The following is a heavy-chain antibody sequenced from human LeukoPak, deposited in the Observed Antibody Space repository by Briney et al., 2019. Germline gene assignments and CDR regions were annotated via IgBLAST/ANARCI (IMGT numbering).Heavy chain of an antibody. D-gene: IGHD3-22*01. V-gene: IGHV1-24*01. J-gene: IGHJ3*02. CDR3: AKIPPDHYCDSSGYKRGYAFDI. CDR2: FDPEDGET. Sequence: ASVKVSCKVSGYTLTELSMHWVRQAPGKGLEWMGGFDPEDGETIYAQKFQGRVTMTEDTSTDTAYMELSSLRSEDTAVYYCAKIPPDHYCDSSGYKRGYAFDIWGQGTMVTVSS. CDR1: GYTLTELS.